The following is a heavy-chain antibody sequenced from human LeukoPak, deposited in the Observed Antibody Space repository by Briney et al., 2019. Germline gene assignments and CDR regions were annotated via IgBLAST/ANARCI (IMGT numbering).Heavy chain of an antibody. D-gene: IGHD3-22*01. V-gene: IGHV1-2*06. CDR1: GYNFTDYF. J-gene: IGHJ4*02. Sequence: ASVKVSCKASGYNFTDYFMHWVRQAPGQGFEWMGRINPDTGGTNYAQRFQGRVTLTRDTSINTVSMELSSLRSEDTAVYYCARDPGGYDSSGYFDYWGQGTLVTVSS. CDR2: INPDTGGT. CDR3: ARDPGGYDSSGYFDY.